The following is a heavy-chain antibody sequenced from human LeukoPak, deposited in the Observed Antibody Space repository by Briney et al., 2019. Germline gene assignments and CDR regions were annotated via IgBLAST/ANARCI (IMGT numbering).Heavy chain of an antibody. J-gene: IGHJ4*02. CDR1: GGSVSSDNW. V-gene: IGHV4-4*02. CDR2: IHRSGST. D-gene: IGHD3-22*01. CDR3: ASRQYYDSTGYFDY. Sequence: SGTLSLTCTVSGGSVSSDNWWTWVRQPPGTGLEWIGEIHRSGSTNYNPSLRGRVTIYVDKSKNQFSLKLSSVTAADTAVYYCASRQYYDSTGYFDYWGQGTLVTVSS.